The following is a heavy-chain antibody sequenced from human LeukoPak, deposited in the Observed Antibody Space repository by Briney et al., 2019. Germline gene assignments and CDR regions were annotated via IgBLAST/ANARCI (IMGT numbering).Heavy chain of an antibody. D-gene: IGHD6-6*01. CDR2: IYYSGRT. Sequence: PSETLSLTCTVSTGSISNGDYYWSWIRQPPGKGLEWIGYIYYSGRTYYNPSHRSRVTISVDTSKNQFSLKLTSVNDADTAVYYCARIERSSYSLGFDYWGQGTLVTVSS. CDR3: ARIERSSYSLGFDY. J-gene: IGHJ4*02. CDR1: TGSISNGDYY. V-gene: IGHV4-30-4*01.